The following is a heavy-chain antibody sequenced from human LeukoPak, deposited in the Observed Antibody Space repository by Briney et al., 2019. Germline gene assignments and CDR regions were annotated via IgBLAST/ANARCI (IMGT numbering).Heavy chain of an antibody. V-gene: IGHV4-59*01. CDR1: GGSISSYY. D-gene: IGHD3-10*01. CDR2: ISYSGST. J-gene: IGHJ4*02. Sequence: SETLSLTCSVSGGSISSYYWSWIRQPLGKGLEWIGYISYSGSTNYNSSLKSRVTISVDTSKNQFSLKLSSVTAADTAMYYCAREGSGSYYIDYWGQGTLVTVSS. CDR3: AREGSGSYYIDY.